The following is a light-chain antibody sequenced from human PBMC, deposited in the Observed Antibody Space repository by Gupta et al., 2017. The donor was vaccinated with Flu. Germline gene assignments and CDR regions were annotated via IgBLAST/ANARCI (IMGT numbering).Light chain of an antibody. CDR3: KYFARRLSVDV. V-gene: IGLV1-40*01. CDR1: SSNIGAGYE. J-gene: IGLJ3*02. Sequence: QSVLTQPPSVSGAPGQRVTISCTGSSSNIGAGYEVHWYQQLPGTPPKLRIYTNTNRPSGVKDRGACSPSCDLDSPALNALTAEYEAEDECKYFARRLSVDVLGGGTKVTVL. CDR2: TNT.